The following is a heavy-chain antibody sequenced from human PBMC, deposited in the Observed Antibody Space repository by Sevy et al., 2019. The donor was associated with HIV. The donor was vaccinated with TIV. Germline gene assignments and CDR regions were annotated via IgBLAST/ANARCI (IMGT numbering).Heavy chain of an antibody. CDR3: ARSSGEKKYYDFWSGYDANYYYGMDV. D-gene: IGHD3-3*01. CDR2: ISAYNGNT. CDR1: GYTFTSYG. J-gene: IGHJ6*02. Sequence: ASVKVSCKASGYTFTSYGISWVRQAPGQGLEWMGWISAYNGNTNYAQKLQGRVTMTTDTSTSTAYMELRSLRSDDTAVYYCARSSGEKKYYDFWSGYDANYYYGMDVWGQGTTVTVSS. V-gene: IGHV1-18*01.